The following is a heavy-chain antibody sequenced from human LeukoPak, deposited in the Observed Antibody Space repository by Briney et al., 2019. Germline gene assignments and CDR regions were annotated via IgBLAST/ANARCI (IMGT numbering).Heavy chain of an antibody. CDR1: GYTFTGHY. V-gene: IGHV1-2*02. Sequence: ASVTVSCKASGYTFTGHYMHWVRQAPGQGLEWMGWINPNSGGTNYAQKFQGRVTMTRDTSISTAYMELSRLRSDDTAVYYCARETYSTPDYWGQGTLVTVSS. CDR2: INPNSGGT. J-gene: IGHJ4*02. CDR3: ARETYSTPDY. D-gene: IGHD2-15*01.